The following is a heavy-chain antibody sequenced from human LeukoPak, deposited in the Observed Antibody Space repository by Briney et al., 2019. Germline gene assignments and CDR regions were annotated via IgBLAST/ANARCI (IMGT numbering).Heavy chain of an antibody. V-gene: IGHV3-23*01. D-gene: IGHD4-17*01. CDR1: GFTFSSYA. J-gene: IGHJ4*02. Sequence: GSLRLSCAASGFTFSSYAMSWVRQAPGKGLEWVSGISGIGGRTHYADSVKGRFTISRDNSKHTLYLQMDNLRAEDTAVYYCAREDYGYAWNYLDYWGQGTLVTVSS. CDR3: AREDYGYAWNYLDY. CDR2: ISGIGGRT.